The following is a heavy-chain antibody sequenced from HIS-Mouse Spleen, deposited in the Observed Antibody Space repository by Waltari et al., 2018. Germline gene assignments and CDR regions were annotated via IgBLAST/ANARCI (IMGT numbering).Heavy chain of an antibody. Sequence: EVQLVESGGGLVQPGRSVRLSCSASGFTFEDYAMHWVRQAPGKGLEWVSGISWNSGSIGYADSVKGRFTISRDNAKNSLYLQMNSLRAEDTALYYCAKKDPLTGDFDYWGQGTLVTVSS. D-gene: IGHD7-27*01. V-gene: IGHV3-9*01. CDR3: AKKDPLTGDFDY. CDR2: ISWNSGSI. CDR1: GFTFEDYA. J-gene: IGHJ4*02.